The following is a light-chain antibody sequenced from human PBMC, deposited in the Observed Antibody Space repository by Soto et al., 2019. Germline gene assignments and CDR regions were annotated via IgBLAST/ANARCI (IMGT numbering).Light chain of an antibody. Sequence: QSVLTQPASVSGSPGQSITIPCTGTSNDIGGYNYVSWYQQHPGKAPKLMIYEVSKRPSGVPDRFSGSKSGNTASLTVSGLQAEDEADYYCSSYAGSNNFVFGTGTKVTVL. J-gene: IGLJ1*01. V-gene: IGLV2-8*01. CDR1: SNDIGGYNY. CDR3: SSYAGSNNFV. CDR2: EVS.